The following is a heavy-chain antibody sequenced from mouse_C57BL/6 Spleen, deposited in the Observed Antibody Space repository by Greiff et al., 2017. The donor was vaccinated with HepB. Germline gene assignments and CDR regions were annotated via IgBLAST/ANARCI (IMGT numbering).Heavy chain of an antibody. CDR3: ARYYDYDEGVYYYAMDY. CDR2: INPSSGYT. CDR1: GYTFTSYT. V-gene: IGHV1-4*01. Sequence: QVHVKQSGAELARPGASVKMSCKASGYTFTSYTMHWVKQRPGQGLEWIGYINPSSGYTKYNQKFKDKATLTADKSSSTAYMQLSSLTSEDSAVYYCARYYDYDEGVYYYAMDYWGQGTSVTVSS. J-gene: IGHJ4*01. D-gene: IGHD2-4*01.